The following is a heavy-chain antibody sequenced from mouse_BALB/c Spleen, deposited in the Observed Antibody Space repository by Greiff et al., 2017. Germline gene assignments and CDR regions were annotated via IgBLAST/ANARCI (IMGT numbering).Heavy chain of an antibody. J-gene: IGHJ4*01. CDR1: GYTFTSYD. CDR3: ARSYDGYAMDY. V-gene: IGHV1S33*01. Sequence: SGPELVKPGALVKISCKASGYTFTSYDINWVKQRPGQGLEWIGWIYPGDGSTKYNEKFKGKATLTADKSSSTAYMQLSSLTSENSAVYFCARSYDGYAMDYWGQGTSVTVSS. CDR2: IYPGDGST. D-gene: IGHD2-3*01.